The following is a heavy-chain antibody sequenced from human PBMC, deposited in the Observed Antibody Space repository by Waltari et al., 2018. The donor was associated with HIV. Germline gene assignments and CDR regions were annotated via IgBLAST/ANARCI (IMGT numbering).Heavy chain of an antibody. CDR1: GGSFSGYY. D-gene: IGHD2-15*01. Sequence: QVQLQQWGAGLLKPSETLSLTCAVYGGSFSGYYWSWIRQPPGKGLEWIGEINHSGSTNYNPSLKSRVTISVDTSKNQFSLKLSSVTAADTAVYYCARSEKDSGGSYYFDYWGQGTLVTVSS. V-gene: IGHV4-34*01. CDR3: ARSEKDSGGSYYFDY. J-gene: IGHJ4*02. CDR2: INHSGST.